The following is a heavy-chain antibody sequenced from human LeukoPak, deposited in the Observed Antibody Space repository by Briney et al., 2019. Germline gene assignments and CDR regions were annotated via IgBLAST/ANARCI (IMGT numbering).Heavy chain of an antibody. Sequence: GGSLRLSCAASGFTFTNYAMSWVRQAPGKGLEWVSSISVSGDSTYYADSVKGRFTISRDNSKNTLYLQMSSLRAEDTAVYHCAKEVTMIVVLTAHDYWGQGTLVAVSS. D-gene: IGHD3-22*01. J-gene: IGHJ4*02. CDR3: AKEVTMIVVLTAHDY. CDR2: ISVSGDST. CDR1: GFTFTNYA. V-gene: IGHV3-23*01.